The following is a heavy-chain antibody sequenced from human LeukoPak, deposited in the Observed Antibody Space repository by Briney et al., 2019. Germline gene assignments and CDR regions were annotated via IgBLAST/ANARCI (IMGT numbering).Heavy chain of an antibody. D-gene: IGHD4-17*01. CDR2: INPNSGGT. CDR3: ARSSAGDYHMDY. V-gene: IGHV1-2*02. Sequence: GASVKVSCKACGYTFTGYYMHWVRQAPGQRLEWMGWINPNSGGTNYAQKFQGRVTMTRDTSISTAYMELSRLRSDDTAVYYCARSSAGDYHMDYRGQGTLVTVSS. CDR1: GYTFTGYY. J-gene: IGHJ4*02.